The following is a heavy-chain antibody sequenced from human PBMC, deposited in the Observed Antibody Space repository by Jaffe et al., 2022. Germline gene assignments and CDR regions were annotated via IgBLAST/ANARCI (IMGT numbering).Heavy chain of an antibody. V-gene: IGHV3-30*02. CDR2: IRYDGSNK. D-gene: IGHD6-25*01. CDR1: GFTFSSYG. Sequence: QVQLVESGGGVVQPGGSLRLSCAASGFTFSSYGMHWVRQAPGKGLEWVAFIRYDGSNKYYADSVKGRFTISRDNSKNTLYLQMNSLRAEDTAVYYCAKDESSGSTADYWGQGTLVTVSS. J-gene: IGHJ4*02. CDR3: AKDESSGSTADY.